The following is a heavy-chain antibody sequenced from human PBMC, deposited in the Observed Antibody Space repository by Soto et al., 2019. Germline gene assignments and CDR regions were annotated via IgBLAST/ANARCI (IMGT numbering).Heavy chain of an antibody. V-gene: IGHV1-18*01. J-gene: IGHJ4*02. CDR1: VYTFSSYA. CDR2: IITYNGNT. Sequence: QVQLVQSGAEVKKPGASVKVSCKASVYTFSSYAISWVRQAPGQGLEWMGWIITYNGNTNYAQKLQGRVTMTTDTSTPTAYMDLRSLRSDDTAVYYCARTGPPVDYWGQGTLVTVSS. CDR3: ARTGPPVDY.